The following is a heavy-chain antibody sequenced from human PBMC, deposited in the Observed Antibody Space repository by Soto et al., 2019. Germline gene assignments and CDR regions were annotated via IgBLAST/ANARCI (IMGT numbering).Heavy chain of an antibody. CDR1: GGSFSGYY. D-gene: IGHD6-6*01. V-gene: IGHV4-34*01. J-gene: IGHJ4*02. Sequence: SETLSLTCAVYGGSFSGYYWSWIRQPPGKGLEWIGEINHSGSTNYNPSLKSRVTISVDTSKNQFSPKLSSVTAADTAVYYCARRASIAARLGFDYWGQGTLVTVSS. CDR2: INHSGST. CDR3: ARRASIAARLGFDY.